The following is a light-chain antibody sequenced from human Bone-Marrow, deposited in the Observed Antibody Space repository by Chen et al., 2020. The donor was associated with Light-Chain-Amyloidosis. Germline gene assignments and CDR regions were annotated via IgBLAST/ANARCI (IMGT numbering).Light chain of an antibody. CDR3: YSATDNYYV. Sequence: SFELTQPSSVSVSPGQTARITCSGDILAKKYARWFQQRPGQAPMLLIFKDTERPSGIPERFSGSSSGTTVTLTISGAQIEDEGDYYCYSATDNYYVFGGGTKLTVL. CDR1: ILAKKY. J-gene: IGLJ3*02. V-gene: IGLV3-27*01. CDR2: KDT.